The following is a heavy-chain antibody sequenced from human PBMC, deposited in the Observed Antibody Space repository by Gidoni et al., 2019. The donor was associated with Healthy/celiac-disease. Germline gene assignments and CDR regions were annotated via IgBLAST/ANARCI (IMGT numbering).Heavy chain of an antibody. D-gene: IGHD2-2*01. V-gene: IGHV1-58*01. CDR1: GFTFTSSP. CDR2: IVVGSGNT. Sequence: QMQLVQSGPEVKKPGTSVKVSCKASGFTFTSSPVQWVRQARGQRLEWIGWIVVGSGNTNYAQKFQERVTITRDMSTSTAYMELSSLRSEDTAVYYCAAPRGLCSSTSCYRYYYYGMDVWGQGTTVTVSS. CDR3: AAPRGLCSSTSCYRYYYYGMDV. J-gene: IGHJ6*02.